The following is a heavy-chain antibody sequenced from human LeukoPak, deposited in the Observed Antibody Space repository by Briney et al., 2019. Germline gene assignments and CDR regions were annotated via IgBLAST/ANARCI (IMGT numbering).Heavy chain of an antibody. Sequence: GGSLRLSCAASEFTFNNYRMHWVRQAPGKGLEWMSVISFDGSETHYADSVKGRYTISRDNSKNTLYLQMNSLRAEDTAVYYCAKGEHIVVVPAAMSWGQGTLVTVSS. D-gene: IGHD2-2*01. J-gene: IGHJ5*02. CDR1: EFTFNNYR. V-gene: IGHV3-30*04. CDR3: AKGEHIVVVPAAMS. CDR2: ISFDGSET.